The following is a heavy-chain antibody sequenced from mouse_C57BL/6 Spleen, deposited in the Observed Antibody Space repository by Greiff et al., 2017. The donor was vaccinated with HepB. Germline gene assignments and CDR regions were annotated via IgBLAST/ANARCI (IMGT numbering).Heavy chain of an antibody. CDR3: ARLPVHYYAMDY. Sequence: EVQLQESGGGLVKPGGSLKLSCAASGFTFSDYGMHWVRQAPEKGLEWVAYISSGSSTIYYADTVKDRFTISRDNAKNTLLLQMTSLRSEDTAMYYCARLPVHYYAMDYWGQGTSVTVSS. J-gene: IGHJ4*01. V-gene: IGHV5-17*01. CDR1: GFTFSDYG. CDR2: ISSGSSTI.